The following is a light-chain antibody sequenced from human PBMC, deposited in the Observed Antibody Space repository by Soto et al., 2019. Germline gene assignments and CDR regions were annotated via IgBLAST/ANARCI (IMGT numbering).Light chain of an antibody. CDR1: QGISSY. CDR2: AAS. V-gene: IGKV1-9*01. CDR3: QQYNSYCWT. J-gene: IGKJ1*01. Sequence: IQLTQSPSSLSASVGDRVTITCRASQGISSYLAWYQQKPGKAPKLLIYAASTLQSGVPSRFSGSGSGTDFTLTISSLQPEDFATYYCQQYNSYCWTFGQGTKVEIK.